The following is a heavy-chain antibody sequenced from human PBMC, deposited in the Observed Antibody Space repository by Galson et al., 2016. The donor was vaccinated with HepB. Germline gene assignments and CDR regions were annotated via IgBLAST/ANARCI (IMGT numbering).Heavy chain of an antibody. CDR1: GFTSDDYA. D-gene: IGHD6-19*01. Sequence: SLRLSCAASGFTSDDYAMHWVRQAPGKGLEWVSGISWNSGSVGYADSVKGRFIISRDNAKNSLYLQMNSLRADDTALYYCGKGAGYGSGWVDYWGQGTLVTVSS. CDR3: GKGAGYGSGWVDY. CDR2: ISWNSGSV. V-gene: IGHV3-9*02. J-gene: IGHJ4*02.